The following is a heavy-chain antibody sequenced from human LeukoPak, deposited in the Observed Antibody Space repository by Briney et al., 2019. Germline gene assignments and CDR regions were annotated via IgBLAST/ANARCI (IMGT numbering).Heavy chain of an antibody. J-gene: IGHJ4*02. CDR2: ISGSGGST. D-gene: IGHD3-22*01. Sequence: GGSLRLSCAASGFTFSSYAMSWVRQASGKGLEWVSAISGSGGSTYYADSVKGRFTISRDNSKNTLYLRMNSLRAEDTAVYYCARDYYDSSGPLDFDYWGQGTLVTVSS. CDR3: ARDYYDSSGPLDFDY. CDR1: GFTFSSYA. V-gene: IGHV3-23*01.